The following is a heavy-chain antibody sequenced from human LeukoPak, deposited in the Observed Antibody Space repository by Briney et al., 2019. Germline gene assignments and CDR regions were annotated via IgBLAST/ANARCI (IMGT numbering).Heavy chain of an antibody. CDR2: INHSGST. CDR3: ARGDSNYAYYYYGMDV. Sequence: YPSETLSLTCAVYGGSFSGYYWSWIRQPPGKGLEWIGEINHSGSTNYNPSLKSRVTISVDTSKNQFSLKLSSVTAADTAVYYCARGDSNYAYYYYGMDVWGQGTTVTVSS. CDR1: GGSFSGYY. J-gene: IGHJ6*02. V-gene: IGHV4-34*01. D-gene: IGHD4-4*01.